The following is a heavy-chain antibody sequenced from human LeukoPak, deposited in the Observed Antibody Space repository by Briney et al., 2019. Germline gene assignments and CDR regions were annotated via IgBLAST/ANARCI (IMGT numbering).Heavy chain of an antibody. D-gene: IGHD2-2*01. Sequence: SETLSLTCTVSGGSISSSSYYWGWIRQPPGKGLEWIGSIYYSGGTYYNPSLKSRVTISVDTSKNQFSLKLSSVTAADTAVYYCARSRYCSSTSCFDAFDIWGQGTMVTVSS. J-gene: IGHJ3*02. CDR2: IYYSGGT. CDR1: GGSISSSSYY. V-gene: IGHV4-39*01. CDR3: ARSRYCSSTSCFDAFDI.